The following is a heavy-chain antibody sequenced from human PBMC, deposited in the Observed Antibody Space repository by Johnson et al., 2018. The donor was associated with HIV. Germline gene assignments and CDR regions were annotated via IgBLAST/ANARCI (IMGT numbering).Heavy chain of an antibody. Sequence: EVQLVESGGGLVQPGGSLRLSCAASGFTFSSYDMHWVRQATGKGLEWVSAIGTAGDTYYPGSVKGRFTISRENAKNTLYLQMNSLRAEDTAVYYCARSQTMIVDGADAFDIWGQGTMVTVSS. V-gene: IGHV3-13*01. CDR1: GFTFSSYD. D-gene: IGHD3-22*01. CDR3: ARSQTMIVDGADAFDI. J-gene: IGHJ3*02. CDR2: IGTAGDT.